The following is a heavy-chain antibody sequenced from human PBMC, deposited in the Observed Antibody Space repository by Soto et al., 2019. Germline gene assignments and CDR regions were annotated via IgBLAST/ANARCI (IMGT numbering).Heavy chain of an antibody. CDR1: GYTFANYW. V-gene: IGHV5-51*01. D-gene: IGHD6-6*01. CDR3: SKLKCSTSVRYLQH. Sequence: GESLKISCESSGYTFANYWIGWVRQVPGKGLEWVAIIYPSDSRTIYSPSFQGQVTISADKSISTAYLQWTSLKASDTAIYYCSKLKCSTSVRYLQHWGPGTPLTVSS. CDR2: IYPSDSRT. J-gene: IGHJ1*01.